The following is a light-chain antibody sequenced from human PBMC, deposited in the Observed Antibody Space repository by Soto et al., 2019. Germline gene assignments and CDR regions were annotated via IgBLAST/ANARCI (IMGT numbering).Light chain of an antibody. CDR2: GAY. CDR3: XXXXXXXXX. Sequence: EIVMTQSPATLSVSPGERATLSCRASQTVSSNLAWYQQKPGQAPRLLIYGAYTRATGIQARFSGSGSGTEFTLTIRSLQSEDFEIXXXXXXXXXXXXVXQGTRLEIK. CDR1: QTVSSN. J-gene: IGKJ5*01. V-gene: IGKV3-15*01.